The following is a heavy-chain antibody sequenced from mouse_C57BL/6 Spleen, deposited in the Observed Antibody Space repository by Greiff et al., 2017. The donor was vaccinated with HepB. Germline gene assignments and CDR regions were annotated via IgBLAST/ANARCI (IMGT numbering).Heavy chain of an antibody. CDR1: GFTFSSYG. CDR2: ISSGGSYT. J-gene: IGHJ2*01. V-gene: IGHV5-6*01. D-gene: IGHD1-1*01. Sequence: EVQRVESGGDLVKPGGSLKLSCAASGFTFSSYGMSWVRQTPDKRLEWVATISSGGSYTYYPDSVKGRFTISRDNTKNTLYLQMSSLKSEDTAMYYCARKETGATSYYFDYWGQGTTLTVSS. CDR3: ARKETGATSYYFDY.